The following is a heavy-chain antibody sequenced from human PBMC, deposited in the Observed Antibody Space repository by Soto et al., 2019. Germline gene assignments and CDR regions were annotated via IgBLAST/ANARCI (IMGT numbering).Heavy chain of an antibody. D-gene: IGHD6-13*01. CDR1: GGSISSSSYY. V-gene: IGHV4-39*01. Sequence: QLQLQESGPGLVKPSETLSLTCTVSGGSISSSSYYWGWIRQPPGKGLEWIGSIYYSGSTYYNPSLKIRVTISVDTSKNQFSLKLSSVTAADTAVYYCAREDIAATKYYFDYWGQGTLVTVSS. CDR3: AREDIAATKYYFDY. CDR2: IYYSGST. J-gene: IGHJ4*02.